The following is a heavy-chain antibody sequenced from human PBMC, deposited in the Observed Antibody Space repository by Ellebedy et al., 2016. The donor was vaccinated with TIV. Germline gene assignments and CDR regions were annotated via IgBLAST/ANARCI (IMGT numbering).Heavy chain of an antibody. CDR3: ARGDKYYYDSSGYYYTY. D-gene: IGHD3-22*01. V-gene: IGHV1-46*01. Sequence: ASVKVSCKASGYTFTSYYMYWVRQAPGQGLECMGIINPSGGSSNYAQKFQGRVTMTRDTSTSTVYMELSSLRSEDTAVYYCARGDKYYYDSSGYYYTYWGQGTLVTVSS. CDR1: GYTFTSYY. CDR2: INPSGGSS. J-gene: IGHJ4*02.